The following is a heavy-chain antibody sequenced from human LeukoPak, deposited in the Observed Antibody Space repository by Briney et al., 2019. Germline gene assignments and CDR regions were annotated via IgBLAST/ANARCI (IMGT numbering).Heavy chain of an antibody. Sequence: GGSLRLSCAASGFTFSSYAMSWVRQAPGKGLEWVSAISGSGGSTYYADSVKGRFTISRDNSKNTLYLQMNSLRAEDTAVYYCAKCTVVTPFSYYYYYYYIDVWGKGTTVTVSS. CDR1: GFTFSSYA. V-gene: IGHV3-23*01. CDR2: ISGSGGST. D-gene: IGHD4-23*01. CDR3: AKCTVVTPFSYYYYYYYIDV. J-gene: IGHJ6*03.